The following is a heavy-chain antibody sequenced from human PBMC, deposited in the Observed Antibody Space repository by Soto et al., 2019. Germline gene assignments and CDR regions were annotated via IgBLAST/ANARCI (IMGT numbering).Heavy chain of an antibody. CDR2: INHSGST. Sequence: PSETLSLTCAVSGGSFSGYYWSWIRQPPGKGLEWIGEINHSGSTNYNPSLKSRVTISVDTSKNQFSLKLSSVTAADTAVYYCAKSGHLGYCSSTSCRTYDYWGQGTLVTVSS. CDR1: GGSFSGYY. V-gene: IGHV4-34*01. J-gene: IGHJ4*02. CDR3: AKSGHLGYCSSTSCRTYDY. D-gene: IGHD2-2*01.